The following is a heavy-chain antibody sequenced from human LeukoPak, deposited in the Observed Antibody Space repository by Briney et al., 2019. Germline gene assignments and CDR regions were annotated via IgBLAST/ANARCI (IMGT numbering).Heavy chain of an antibody. Sequence: SETLSLTCSVSGDSISGSNYYWGWIRQPPGKGLEWIASIYYSGTPYYNPSLKSRVTISVDTSRNQFSLKLSSVTAADTAVYYCARLTQITAWYIHYWGQGTLVTVSS. CDR3: ARLTQITAWYIHY. V-gene: IGHV4-39*07. CDR1: GDSISGSNYY. CDR2: IYYSGTP. D-gene: IGHD4-23*01. J-gene: IGHJ4*02.